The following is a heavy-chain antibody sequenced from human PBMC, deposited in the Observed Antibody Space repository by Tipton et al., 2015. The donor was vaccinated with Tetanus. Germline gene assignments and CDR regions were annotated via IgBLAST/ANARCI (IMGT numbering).Heavy chain of an antibody. V-gene: IGHV4-31*03. J-gene: IGHJ4*02. CDR2: IYNSGSS. CDR1: GGSISSGGYY. D-gene: IGHD1-26*01. CDR3: ARDQARGARGWNYFDY. Sequence: LVKPTQTLSLTCTVSGGSISSGGYYWSWIRQHPGKGLEWIGDIYNSGSSYYNPSLKSRVTISVDTSKNQFSPKLNSVTAAGTAVYYCARDQARGARGWNYFDYWGQGSLVTVSS.